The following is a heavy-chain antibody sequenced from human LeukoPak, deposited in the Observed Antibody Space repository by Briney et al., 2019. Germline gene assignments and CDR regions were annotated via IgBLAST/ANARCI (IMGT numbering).Heavy chain of an antibody. CDR1: GYSISSGYY. V-gene: IGHV4-38-2*02. CDR2: IYHSGST. Sequence: PSETLSLTCTVSGYSISSGYYWGWIRQPPGKGLEWIGSIYHSGSTYYNPSLKSRVTISVDRSKNQFSLKLSSVTAADTAVYYCARQGVGATFDYWGQGTLVTVSS. D-gene: IGHD1-26*01. CDR3: ARQGVGATFDY. J-gene: IGHJ4*02.